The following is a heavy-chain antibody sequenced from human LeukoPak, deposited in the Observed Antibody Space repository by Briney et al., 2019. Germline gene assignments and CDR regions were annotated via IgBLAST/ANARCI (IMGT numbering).Heavy chain of an antibody. J-gene: IGHJ6*02. Sequence: GGSLRLSCAASGFTFSSYGMHWVRQAPGKGLEWVAFIRYDGSNKYYADSMKGRFTIPRDNSKNTLYLQMNSLRAEDTAVYYCAKDTSYSSSWYPYYYYYGMDVWGQGTTVTVSS. D-gene: IGHD6-13*01. CDR3: AKDTSYSSSWYPYYYYYGMDV. CDR2: IRYDGSNK. CDR1: GFTFSSYG. V-gene: IGHV3-30*02.